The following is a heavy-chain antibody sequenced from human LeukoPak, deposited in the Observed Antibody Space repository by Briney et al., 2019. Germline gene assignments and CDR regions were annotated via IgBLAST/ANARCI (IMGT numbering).Heavy chain of an antibody. Sequence: GGSLRLSCAASRFTFGGYGMSWLRQAPGKGLEWVSSISGSGGSTHYADSVKGRFAISRDNSKTALFLKMNSLRAKDTAVYYCAKDRDEGFGELLPVVFDYWGQGTRVTVSS. CDR2: ISGSGGST. V-gene: IGHV3-23*01. CDR1: RFTFGGYG. D-gene: IGHD3-10*01. CDR3: AKDRDEGFGELLPVVFDY. J-gene: IGHJ4*02.